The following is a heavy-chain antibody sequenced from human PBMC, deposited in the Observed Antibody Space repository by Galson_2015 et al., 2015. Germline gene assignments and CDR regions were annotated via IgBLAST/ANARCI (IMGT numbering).Heavy chain of an antibody. CDR1: GYTLTELS. CDR3: ATARPYCSSTSCYRGWFDP. V-gene: IGHV1-24*01. D-gene: IGHD2-2*01. CDR2: FDPEDGET. Sequence: SCKVSGYTLTELSMHWVRLAPGKGLEWMGGFDPEDGETIYAQKFQGRVAMTEDTSTDTAYMELSSLRSEDTAVYYCATARPYCSSTSCYRGWFDPWGQGTLVTVSS. J-gene: IGHJ5*02.